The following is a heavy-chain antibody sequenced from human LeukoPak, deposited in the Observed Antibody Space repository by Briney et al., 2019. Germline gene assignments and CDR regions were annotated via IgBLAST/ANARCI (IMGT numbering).Heavy chain of an antibody. CDR2: MNPNSGNT. V-gene: IGHV1-8*01. CDR1: GYTFTSYD. D-gene: IGHD3-16*02. Sequence: ASVKVSCKASGYTFTSYDINWVRQAPGQGLEWMGWMNPNSGNTGYAQKFQGRVTMTRNTSISTAYMELSSLRSEDTAVYYCARVASGDYVWGSYRPTLDFDYWGQGTLVTVSS. J-gene: IGHJ4*02. CDR3: ARVASGDYVWGSYRPTLDFDY.